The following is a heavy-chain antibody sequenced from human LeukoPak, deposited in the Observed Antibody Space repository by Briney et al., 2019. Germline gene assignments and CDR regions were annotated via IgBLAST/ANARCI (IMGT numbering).Heavy chain of an antibody. CDR3: AHGYCTNGVCYPPPDY. Sequence: SVKVSCKASGGTFSSYAISWVRQAPGQGLEWMGGIIPIFGTANYAQKFQGRVTITTDESTSTAYMELSSLRSEDTAVYYCAHGYCTNGVCYPPPDYWGQGTLVTVSS. V-gene: IGHV1-69*05. J-gene: IGHJ4*02. CDR1: GGTFSSYA. D-gene: IGHD2-8*01. CDR2: IIPIFGTA.